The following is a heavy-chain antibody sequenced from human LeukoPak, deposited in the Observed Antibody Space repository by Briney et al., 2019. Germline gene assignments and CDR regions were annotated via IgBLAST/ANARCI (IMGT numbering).Heavy chain of an antibody. D-gene: IGHD2-2*01. CDR2: IYSGGST. V-gene: IGHV3-66*01. J-gene: IGHJ6*02. CDR1: GFTVSSNY. CDR3: AKVGYCSSTSCYFGHYYYYYGMDV. Sequence: GGSLRLSCAASGFTVSSNYMSWVRQAPGKGLEWVSVIYSGGSTYYADSVKGRFTISRDNSKNTLYLQMNSLRAEDTAVYYCAKVGYCSSTSCYFGHYYYYYGMDVWGQGTTVTVSS.